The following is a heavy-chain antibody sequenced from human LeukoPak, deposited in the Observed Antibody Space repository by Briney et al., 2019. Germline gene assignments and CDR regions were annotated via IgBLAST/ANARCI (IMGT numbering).Heavy chain of an antibody. V-gene: IGHV1-69*05. J-gene: IGHJ4*02. D-gene: IGHD6-13*01. Sequence: ASVKVSCKASGDTFINYDVTWVRQAPGQGLEWMGRIIPVFDTAKYAQIFQGIVTMTTDESSSTAYMELYSLRSEDTAVYYCALSAEKQLVYFDFWGQGTLVTVSS. CDR2: IIPVFDTA. CDR1: GDTFINYD. CDR3: ALSAEKQLVYFDF.